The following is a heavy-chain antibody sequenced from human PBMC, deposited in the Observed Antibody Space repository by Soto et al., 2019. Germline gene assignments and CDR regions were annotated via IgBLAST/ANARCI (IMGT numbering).Heavy chain of an antibody. CDR2: ISSSGNTI. V-gene: IGHV3-11*01. Sequence: QVQLVESGGGLVRPGESLRLSCAASEFTFSDYYMSWIRQAPGKGLEWVSYISSSGNTIYYADSVKGRFTISRDNAKNARYLQMNSRRAEDPAVYYCARRYSGGRAFDICGQGTMVTVSS. J-gene: IGHJ3*02. D-gene: IGHD5-12*01. CDR1: EFTFSDYY. CDR3: ARRYSGGRAFDI.